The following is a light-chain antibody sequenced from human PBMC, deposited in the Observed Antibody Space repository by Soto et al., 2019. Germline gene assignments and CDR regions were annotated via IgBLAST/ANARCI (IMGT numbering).Light chain of an antibody. CDR3: TSYTSSSTHV. CDR1: GSDVGFYNY. Sequence: QSVLTQPPSASGSPGESVTISCTGSGSDVGFYNYVSWYQQHPGKVPKLIIYEVTKRPSGVPDRFSGSKSGNTASLTVSGLQAEDEADYYCTSYTSSSTHVFGTGTKVTVL. J-gene: IGLJ1*01. CDR2: EVT. V-gene: IGLV2-8*01.